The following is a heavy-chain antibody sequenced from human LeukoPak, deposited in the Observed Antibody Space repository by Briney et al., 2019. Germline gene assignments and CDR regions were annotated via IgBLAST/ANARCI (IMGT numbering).Heavy chain of an antibody. Sequence: SETLSLTCTVSGGSISSSSYYWGWIRQPPGKGLEWIGSIYYSGSTYYNPSLKSRVTMSVDTSKNQFSLKLSSVTAADTAVYYCASGVSFRYYYYMDVWGKGTTVTVSS. V-gene: IGHV4-39*07. D-gene: IGHD3-16*01. CDR2: IYYSGST. CDR1: GGSISSSSYY. CDR3: ASGVSFRYYYYMDV. J-gene: IGHJ6*03.